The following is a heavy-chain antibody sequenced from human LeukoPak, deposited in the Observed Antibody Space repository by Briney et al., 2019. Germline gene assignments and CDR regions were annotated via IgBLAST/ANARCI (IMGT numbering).Heavy chain of an antibody. CDR2: ISGSGGST. CDR1: GFTFSSYA. V-gene: IGHV3-23*01. CDR3: AKVVGATTRGYFDY. J-gene: IGHJ4*02. D-gene: IGHD1-26*01. Sequence: GGSLRLSCAASGFTFSSYAMSWVRQAPGKGLEWHSTISGSGGSTYYADSVKGRFTISRDNSKNSLYLQMSSLRAEDTALYYCAKVVGATTRGYFDYWGQGTLVTVSS.